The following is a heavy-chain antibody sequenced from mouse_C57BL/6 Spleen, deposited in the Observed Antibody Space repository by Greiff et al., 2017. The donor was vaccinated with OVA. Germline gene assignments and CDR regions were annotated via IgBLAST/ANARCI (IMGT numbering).Heavy chain of an antibody. CDR3: TTFGQYDGSSYPDY. V-gene: IGHV14-1*01. J-gene: IGHJ2*01. CDR1: GFNIKDYY. CDR2: IDPEDGDT. D-gene: IGHD1-1*01. Sequence: EVQLQQSGAELVRPGASVKLSCTASGFNIKDYYMHWVKQRPEQGLEWIGRIDPEDGDTEYAPKFQGKATMTAATSSNTAYLQLRSLTSEDTAVYYCTTFGQYDGSSYPDYWGQGTTLTVAS.